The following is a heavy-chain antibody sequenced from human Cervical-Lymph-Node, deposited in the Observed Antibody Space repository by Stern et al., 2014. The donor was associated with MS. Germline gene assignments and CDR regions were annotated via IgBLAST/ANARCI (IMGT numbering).Heavy chain of an antibody. CDR3: AKDESYDMIDS. D-gene: IGHD3-9*01. CDR2: ISYDGTNQ. Sequence: VQLVESGGGVVQPGTSLRLSCAASGFTFSHYGMHWVRQAPGKGLEWVATISYDGTNQYYAATVKGRFTISRDKSKNTLFLQMNSLRAEDTAVYYCAKDESYDMIDSWGQGTLVIVSS. J-gene: IGHJ4*02. CDR1: GFTFSHYG. V-gene: IGHV3-30*18.